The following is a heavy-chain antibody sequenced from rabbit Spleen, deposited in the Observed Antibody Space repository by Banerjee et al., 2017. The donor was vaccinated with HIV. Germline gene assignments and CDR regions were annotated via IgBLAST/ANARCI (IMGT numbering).Heavy chain of an antibody. CDR3: VRGASSSGYYSL. Sequence: QEQLVESGGGLIQPGGSLKLSCKASGFDFSKYGMSWVRQAPGKGLEWIGYIDLVFGTTYYATWANGRFTISSHNAQNTLYLQLNSLTAADTATYFCVRGASSSGYYSLWGPGTLVT. CDR1: GFDFSKYG. D-gene: IGHD1-1*01. J-gene: IGHJ4*01. CDR2: IDLVFGTT. V-gene: IGHV1S47*01.